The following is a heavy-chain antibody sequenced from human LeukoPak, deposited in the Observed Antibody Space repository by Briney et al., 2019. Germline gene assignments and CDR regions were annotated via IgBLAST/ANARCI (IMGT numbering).Heavy chain of an antibody. Sequence: AASVKVSCKASGYTFTGYYMHWVRQPPGQGLEWMGWINPNSGGTNYAQKFQGRVTMTRATAISTGYMELRMLRSGDKDGYYCAREYSSENDYWGQGTLVTVSS. CDR3: AREYSSENDY. CDR2: INPNSGGT. V-gene: IGHV1-2*02. J-gene: IGHJ4*02. CDR1: GYTFTGYY. D-gene: IGHD6-25*01.